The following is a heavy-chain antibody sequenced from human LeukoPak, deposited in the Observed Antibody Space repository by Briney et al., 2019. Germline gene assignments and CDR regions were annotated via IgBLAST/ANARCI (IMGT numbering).Heavy chain of an antibody. CDR3: ARDPQVRDIVATITDY. J-gene: IGHJ4*02. D-gene: IGHD5-12*01. CDR1: GITLSNYG. Sequence: GGSLRLSCAVSGITLSNYGTSWVRQAPGKGLEWVSSISSSSSYIYYADSVKGRFTISRDNAKNSLYLQMNSLRAEDAAMYYCARDPQVRDIVATITDYWGQGTLVTVSS. V-gene: IGHV3-21*01. CDR2: ISSSSSYI.